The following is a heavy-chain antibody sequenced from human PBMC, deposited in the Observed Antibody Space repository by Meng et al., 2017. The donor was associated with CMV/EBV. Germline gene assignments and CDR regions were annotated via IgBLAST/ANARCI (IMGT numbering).Heavy chain of an antibody. Sequence: GESLKISCAASGFTFSGSAMHWVRQASGKGLEWVGRIRSKAKSYATAYAASVKGRFTISRDDSKNTAYLQMNSLKTEDTAVYYCTVRIAVAGTIDYWGQGTLVTVSS. V-gene: IGHV3-73*01. CDR1: GFTFSGSA. CDR2: IRSKAKSYAT. D-gene: IGHD6-19*01. CDR3: TVRIAVAGTIDY. J-gene: IGHJ4*02.